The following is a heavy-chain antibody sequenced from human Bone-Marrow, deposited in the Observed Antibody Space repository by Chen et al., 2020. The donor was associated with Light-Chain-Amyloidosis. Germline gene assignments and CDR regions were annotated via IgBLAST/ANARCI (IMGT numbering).Heavy chain of an antibody. J-gene: IGHJ4*02. Sequence: QVQLVQSGAEVKKPGASVKVSCKASGYSFTNYVIHWVRQAPGQRLEWMGWVKSYSNDTQVSQKFHDRVILTSDISTSTVYMELRSLRSTDTAMYYCARDLRERPTVFDFWGQGTLVTVSS. CDR3: ARDLRERPTVFDF. D-gene: IGHD4-17*01. CDR2: VKSYSNDT. V-gene: IGHV1-3*01. CDR1: GYSFTNYV.